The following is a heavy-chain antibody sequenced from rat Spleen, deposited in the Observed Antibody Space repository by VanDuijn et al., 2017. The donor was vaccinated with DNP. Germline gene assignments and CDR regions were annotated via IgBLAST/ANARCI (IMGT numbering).Heavy chain of an antibody. CDR2: IRYDGGST. J-gene: IGHJ3*01. V-gene: IGHV5-20*01. Sequence: EVQLVESGGGLVQPGRSLKLSCAASGFTFSDYYMAWVRQAPAKGLEWVAYIRYDGGSTYYGDSVKGRFTISRDNAKSTLYLQMNSLRSEDTATYYCTTDLAYWGQGTLVTVSS. CDR1: GFTFSDYY. CDR3: TTDLAY.